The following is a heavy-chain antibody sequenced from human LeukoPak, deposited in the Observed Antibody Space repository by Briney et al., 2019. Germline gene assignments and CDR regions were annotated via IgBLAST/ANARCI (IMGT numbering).Heavy chain of an antibody. CDR3: ARVYGARYYYDSSGPIFDY. V-gene: IGHV4-34*01. D-gene: IGHD3-22*01. J-gene: IGHJ4*02. Sequence: PSETLSLTCAVYGGSFSGYYWSWIRQPPGKGLEWIGEINHSGSTNYNPSLKSRVTISVDTSKNQFSLKLSSVTAADTAVYYCARVYGARYYYDSSGPIFDYWGQGTLVTVSS. CDR2: INHSGST. CDR1: GGSFSGYY.